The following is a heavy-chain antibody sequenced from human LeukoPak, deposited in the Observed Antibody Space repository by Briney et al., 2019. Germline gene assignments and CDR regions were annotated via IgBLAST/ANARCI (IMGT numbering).Heavy chain of an antibody. D-gene: IGHD4-17*01. J-gene: IGHJ4*02. CDR2: IIPIFGTA. CDR1: GGTFSSYA. CDR3: ARAPFDYGDYYNYFDY. Sequence: SVKVSCKASGGTFSSYAISWVRQAPGQGLEWMGGIIPIFGTANYAQKFQGRVTTTADESTSTAYMELSSLRSEDTAVYYCARAPFDYGDYYNYFDYWGQGTLVTVSS. V-gene: IGHV1-69*13.